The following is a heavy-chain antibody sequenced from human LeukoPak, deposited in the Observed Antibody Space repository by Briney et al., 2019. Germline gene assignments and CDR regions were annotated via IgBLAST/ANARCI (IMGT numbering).Heavy chain of an antibody. D-gene: IGHD6-19*01. Sequence: PGGSLRLSCAASGFIVSSNYMNWVRQAPGKGLEWVSVIYTGGNTYYADSVKGRFTIPRDNSKNTLYLQMHSLRAEDTAVYYCASPSSGQSFDIWGQGTMVTVSS. CDR3: ASPSSGQSFDI. CDR1: GFIVSSNY. V-gene: IGHV3-53*01. CDR2: IYTGGNT. J-gene: IGHJ3*02.